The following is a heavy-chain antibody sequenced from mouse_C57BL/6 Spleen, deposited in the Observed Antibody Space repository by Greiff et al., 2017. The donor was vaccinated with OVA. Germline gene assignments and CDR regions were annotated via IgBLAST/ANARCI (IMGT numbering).Heavy chain of an antibody. Sequence: QVQLQQPGAELVKPGASVKMSCKASGYTFTSYWITWVKQRPGQGLEWIGDIYPGSGSTNYNEKFKSKATLTVDTSSSTAYMQLSSLTSEDSAVYYCARRYYGYSYAMDYWGQGTSVTVSS. CDR2: IYPGSGST. J-gene: IGHJ4*01. CDR3: ARRYYGYSYAMDY. CDR1: GYTFTSYW. V-gene: IGHV1-55*01. D-gene: IGHD2-2*01.